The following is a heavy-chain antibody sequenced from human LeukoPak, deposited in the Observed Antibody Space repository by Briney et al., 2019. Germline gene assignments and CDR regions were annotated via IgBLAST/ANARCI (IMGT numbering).Heavy chain of an antibody. CDR2: ISYDGSNK. V-gene: IGHV3-30*03. D-gene: IGHD3-22*01. Sequence: GGSLRLSCAASGFTFSSYGMHWVRQAPGEGLEWVAVISYDGSNKYYADSVKGRFTISRDNSKNTLYLQMNSLRAEDTAVYYCATYYYDSSGSPFDYWGQGTLVTVSS. J-gene: IGHJ4*02. CDR3: ATYYYDSSGSPFDY. CDR1: GFTFSSYG.